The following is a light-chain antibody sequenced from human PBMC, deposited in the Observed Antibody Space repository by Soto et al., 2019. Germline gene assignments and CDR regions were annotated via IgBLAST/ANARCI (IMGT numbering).Light chain of an antibody. V-gene: IGLV1-40*01. Sequence: QSVLTQPPSLSGAPGQRVTISCTGSSSNIGARYDVHWYQQLPGTAPKLLMYGNNNRPSGVPDRFSGSKSGTSASLAITGLQAEDEADYYCQSYDSSLSGVVFGGGTMLTVL. CDR2: GNN. J-gene: IGLJ2*01. CDR3: QSYDSSLSGVV. CDR1: SSNIGARYD.